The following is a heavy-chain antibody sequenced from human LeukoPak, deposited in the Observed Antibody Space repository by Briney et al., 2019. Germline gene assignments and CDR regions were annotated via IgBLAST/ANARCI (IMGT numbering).Heavy chain of an antibody. CDR3: AKAGIGMVGYFDY. CDR2: IRGSGGGT. Sequence: GGSLRLSCAASGFTFSSYAMSWVRQAPGKGLEWVSAIRGSGGGTYHADSVKGRFTISRDNSKNTLYLQMNSLRDEDTALYYCAKAGIGMVGYFDYWGQGTLVTVSS. J-gene: IGHJ4*02. V-gene: IGHV3-23*01. CDR1: GFTFSSYA. D-gene: IGHD6-19*01.